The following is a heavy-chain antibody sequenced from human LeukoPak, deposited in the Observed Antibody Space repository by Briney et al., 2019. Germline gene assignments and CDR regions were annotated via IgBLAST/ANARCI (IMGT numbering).Heavy chain of an antibody. D-gene: IGHD6-13*01. CDR1: GGSISSYY. Sequence: SETLSLTCTVSGGSISSYYWNWIRQPPGKGLEWIGYIYNTGSTSNNPSLKSRVTISVDTSKKHFSLRLSSVTAADTAVYYCARDYEYSSSWYYFDCWGQGTLVTVSS. CDR3: ARDYEYSSSWYYFDC. J-gene: IGHJ4*02. CDR2: IYNTGST. V-gene: IGHV4-59*01.